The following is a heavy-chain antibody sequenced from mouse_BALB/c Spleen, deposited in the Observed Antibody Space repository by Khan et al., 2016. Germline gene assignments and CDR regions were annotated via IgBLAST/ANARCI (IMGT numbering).Heavy chain of an antibody. CDR3: TEGNYFYAMDY. CDR2: IYPGNSDT. J-gene: IGHJ4*01. Sequence: VQLQQSGTVLARPGASVKMSCKASGYTFTSYWMHWVKQRPGQGLEWIGAIYPGNSDTNYNQKFKGKAKLSAVTSTSTAYMELSSLTNEDSAVYYCTEGNYFYAMDYWGQGTSVTVSS. V-gene: IGHV1-5*01. D-gene: IGHD2-1*01. CDR1: GYTFTSYW.